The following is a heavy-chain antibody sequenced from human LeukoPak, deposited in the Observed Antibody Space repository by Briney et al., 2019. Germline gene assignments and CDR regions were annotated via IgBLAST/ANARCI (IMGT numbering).Heavy chain of an antibody. CDR1: GGSISSYY. J-gene: IGHJ3*02. CDR2: IYYSGST. V-gene: IGHV4-59*01. Sequence: SETLSLTCTVSGGSISSYYWSWIRQPPGKGLEWIGYIYYSGSTNYNPSLKSRVTISVDTSKNQFSLKLSSVTAADTAVYYCARFSEEGDVFDIWGQGTMVTVSS. CDR3: ARFSEEGDVFDI. D-gene: IGHD6-19*01.